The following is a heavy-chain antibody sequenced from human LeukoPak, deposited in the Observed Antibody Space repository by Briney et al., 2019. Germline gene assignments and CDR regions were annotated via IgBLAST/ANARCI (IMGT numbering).Heavy chain of an antibody. CDR3: AGAFPDSSRYIGPLDH. CDR1: SCSISSYY. D-gene: IGHD3-22*01. J-gene: IGHJ4*02. CDR2: IYYSGST. Sequence: PSETLSLTCAVSSCSISSYYWSWIRQPPGKGLEFIGHIYYSGSTNYNPSLKSRVTISVDTFKKQFSLNLSSVTAADTAVYYCAGAFPDSSRYIGPLDHWGQGTLVTVSS. V-gene: IGHV4-59*01.